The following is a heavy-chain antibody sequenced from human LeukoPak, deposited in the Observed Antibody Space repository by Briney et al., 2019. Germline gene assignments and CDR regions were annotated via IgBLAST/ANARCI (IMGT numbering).Heavy chain of an antibody. Sequence: TGGSLRLSCAASGFTFSSYAMHWVRQAPGKGLEWVAVFWFDGSNKYYAESVKGRFTISRDNSKNTLYLQMNSLRAEDTAVYYCAREEYAESHAEYFQYWGQGTLVTVSS. V-gene: IGHV3-33*08. CDR2: FWFDGSNK. D-gene: IGHD2-2*01. J-gene: IGHJ1*01. CDR3: AREEYAESHAEYFQY. CDR1: GFTFSSYA.